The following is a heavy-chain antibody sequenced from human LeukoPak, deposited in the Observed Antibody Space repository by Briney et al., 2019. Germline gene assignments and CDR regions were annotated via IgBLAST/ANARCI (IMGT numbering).Heavy chain of an antibody. J-gene: IGHJ4*02. Sequence: PSQTLSLTCTVSGASISRGDYYWNWIRRPAGKGLEWIGRVYASGSTYYNPSLKSRVTISLDTSKNQFSLQLTSLTAADTAVYYCARDGRWGYDYWGQGTLVTVSS. D-gene: IGHD5-24*01. CDR2: VYASGST. CDR3: ARDGRWGYDY. V-gene: IGHV4-61*02. CDR1: GASISRGDYY.